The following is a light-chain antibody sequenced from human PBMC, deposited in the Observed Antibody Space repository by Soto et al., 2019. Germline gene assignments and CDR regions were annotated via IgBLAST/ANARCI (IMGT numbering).Light chain of an antibody. V-gene: IGKV3-11*01. J-gene: IGKJ1*01. CDR2: DAS. CDR3: QQSYTAPWS. Sequence: EIVLTQSPATLSLSPGEIATLSFRASQSVSSYLAWYQQKPGQAPRLLIYDASNRATGIPARFSGSGSGTDFTLTISSLQPEDFATYYCQQSYTAPWSFGQGTKVDIK. CDR1: QSVSSY.